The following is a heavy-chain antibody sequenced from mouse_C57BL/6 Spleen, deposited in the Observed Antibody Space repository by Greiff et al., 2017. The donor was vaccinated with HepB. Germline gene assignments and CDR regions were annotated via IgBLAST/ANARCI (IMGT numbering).Heavy chain of an antibody. Sequence: VQLQQSVAELVRPGASVKLSCTASGFNIKNTYMHWVQQRPEQGLEWIGRIDPATGNTKYAPKFQGKATITADTSSNTAYLQLSSLTSEDTAIYYCARRFGADYGSSFFDYWGQGTTLTVSS. V-gene: IGHV14-3*01. CDR1: GFNIKNTY. CDR2: IDPATGNT. J-gene: IGHJ2*01. D-gene: IGHD1-1*01. CDR3: ARRFGADYGSSFFDY.